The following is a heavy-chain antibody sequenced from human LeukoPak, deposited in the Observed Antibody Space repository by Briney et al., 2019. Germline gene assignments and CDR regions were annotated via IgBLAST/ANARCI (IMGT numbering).Heavy chain of an antibody. CDR1: GFTFSSYG. D-gene: IGHD4/OR15-4a*01. Sequence: PGGSLRLSCAASGFTFSSYGMSWVRQAPGKGLEWVPAISGSGGSTYYADSEKGRFTISRDNSKNTLYLQMNSLRAEDTAVYYCARRAGAYSHPYDYWGQGTLVTVSS. CDR2: ISGSGGST. V-gene: IGHV3-23*01. J-gene: IGHJ4*02. CDR3: ARRAGAYSHPYDY.